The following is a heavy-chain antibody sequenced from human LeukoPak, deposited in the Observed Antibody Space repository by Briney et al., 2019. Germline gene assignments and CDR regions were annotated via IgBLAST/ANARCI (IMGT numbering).Heavy chain of an antibody. CDR3: AKRVAAPGPTFDY. CDR1: GFTFSNAW. J-gene: IGHJ4*02. CDR2: IRSKTDGGTT. V-gene: IGHV3-15*01. D-gene: IGHD6-13*01. Sequence: GGSLRLSCAASGFTFSNAWMSWVRQAPGKGLEGVGRIRSKTDGGTTDYAAPVKGRFTISRDDSKNTLYLQMNSLKTEDTAVYYCAKRVAAPGPTFDYWGQGTLVTVSS.